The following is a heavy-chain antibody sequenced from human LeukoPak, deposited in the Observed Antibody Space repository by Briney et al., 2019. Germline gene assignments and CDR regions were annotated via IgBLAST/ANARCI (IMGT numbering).Heavy chain of an antibody. CDR3: ARARYYGGNHYYYYYYMDV. V-gene: IGHV3-7*01. Sequence: GGSLRLSCAASGFTFSSYWMSWVRQAPGKGLEWVANIKQDGSEKYYVDSVKGRFTISRDNAKNSLYLQMNSLRAEDTAVYYCARARYYGGNHYYYYYYMDVWGKGTTVTVSS. CDR2: IKQDGSEK. CDR1: GFTFSSYW. D-gene: IGHD4-23*01. J-gene: IGHJ6*03.